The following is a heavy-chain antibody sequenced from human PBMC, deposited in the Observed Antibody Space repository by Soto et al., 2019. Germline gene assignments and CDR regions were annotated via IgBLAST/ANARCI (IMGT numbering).Heavy chain of an antibody. V-gene: IGHV3-73*02. CDR1: GFTFSGAA. D-gene: IGHD2-21*02. CDR2: IRSKANNYAT. CDR3: ARHALQYCGGDCYLLPYFDL. Sequence: EVQLVESGGGVVQPGGSLKLSCAASGFTFSGAAMHWVRQASGKGLEWVGRIRSKANNYATVYAASVKGRFTISIDDSNSTAHPPMNSLKTEDXXVYYCARHALQYCGGDCYLLPYFDLWGRGTLVTVSS. J-gene: IGHJ2*01.